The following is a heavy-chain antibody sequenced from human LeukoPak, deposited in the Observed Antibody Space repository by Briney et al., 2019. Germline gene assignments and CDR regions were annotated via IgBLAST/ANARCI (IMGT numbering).Heavy chain of an antibody. J-gene: IGHJ4*02. CDR3: ARTSIAASFDY. CDR2: IYYSGST. CDR1: GGSISSGGYY. D-gene: IGHD6-6*01. V-gene: IGHV4-31*03. Sequence: PSETLSLTCTVSGGSISSGGYYWSWIRQHPGKGLEWIGYIYYSGSTYYNPSLKSRVTISVDTSKNQFSLKLSSVTAADTAVYYCARTSIAASFDYWGREPWSPSPQ.